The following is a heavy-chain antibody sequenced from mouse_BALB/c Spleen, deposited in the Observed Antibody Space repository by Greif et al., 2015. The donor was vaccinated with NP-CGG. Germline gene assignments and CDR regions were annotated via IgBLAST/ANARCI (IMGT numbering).Heavy chain of an antibody. CDR1: GFTFTDYY. V-gene: IGHV7-3*02. Sequence: EVKLMESGGGLVQPGVSLRLSCATSGFTFTDYYMSWVRQPPGKALEWLGFIRNKANGYTTEYSASVKGRFTISRDNSQSILYLQMNTLRAEDSATYYCARESYYGNYGGYFDVWGAGTTVTVSS. J-gene: IGHJ1*01. CDR2: IRNKANGYTT. CDR3: ARESYYGNYGGYFDV. D-gene: IGHD2-1*01.